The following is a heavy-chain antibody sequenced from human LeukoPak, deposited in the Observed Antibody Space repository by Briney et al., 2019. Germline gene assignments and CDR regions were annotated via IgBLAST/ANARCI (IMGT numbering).Heavy chain of an antibody. D-gene: IGHD2-2*03. CDR2: ISRSGGNT. V-gene: IGHV3-64*01. Sequence: PGGSLRLTCAASGFTISRSSMHWVRQAPGKGLEFVSAISRSGGNTYYANSVKGRFTISRDTSKNTLYLQVGSLRVEDMAVYYCASVGDRSGNGYSHWGQGTLVTVSS. J-gene: IGHJ4*02. CDR3: ASVGDRSGNGYSH. CDR1: GFTISRSS.